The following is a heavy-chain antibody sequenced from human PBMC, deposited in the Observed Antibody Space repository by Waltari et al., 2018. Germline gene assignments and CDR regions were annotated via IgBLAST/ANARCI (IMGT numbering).Heavy chain of an antibody. D-gene: IGHD6-13*01. Sequence: VKLVQSGGEVKKPGASVKVSCKASGYTFISNGISWVRQAPGQGLERVGWVRGYNEKTKYARKVQGRVSLTADTATNTAYMELTSLTADDTAVYYCAHSDYRSSWYTMDVWGQGTTVSVSS. V-gene: IGHV1-18*01. CDR2: VRGYNEKT. CDR3: AHSDYRSSWYTMDV. CDR1: GYTFISNG. J-gene: IGHJ6*02.